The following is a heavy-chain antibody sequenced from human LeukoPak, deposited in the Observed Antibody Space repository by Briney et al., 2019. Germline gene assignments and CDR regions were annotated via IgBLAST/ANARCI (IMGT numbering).Heavy chain of an antibody. CDR3: ASLPPMVRGPDDAFDI. Sequence: GGSLRPSCAASGFTFSSYEMNWVRQAPGKGLEWVSYISSSGSTIYYADSVKGRFTISRDNAKNSLYLQMNSLRAEDTAVYYCASLPPMVRGPDDAFDIWGQGTMVTVSS. V-gene: IGHV3-48*03. J-gene: IGHJ3*02. CDR1: GFTFSSYE. D-gene: IGHD3-10*01. CDR2: ISSSGSTI.